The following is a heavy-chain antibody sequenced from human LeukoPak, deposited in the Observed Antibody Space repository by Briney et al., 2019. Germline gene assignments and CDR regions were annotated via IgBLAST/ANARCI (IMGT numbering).Heavy chain of an antibody. Sequence: ASVKVSCKTSGYTFTDFYIHWVRQAPGQGLEFMGWVNPHSGGTSYAARFRGRVTLTRDTSTTTSYMDLSSLTSDDTAVYYCARDKSSLFNGNYAFWGQGTLVTVSS. CDR2: VNPHSGGT. CDR3: ARDKSSLFNGNYAF. D-gene: IGHD2-8*01. J-gene: IGHJ4*02. V-gene: IGHV1-2*02. CDR1: GYTFTDFY.